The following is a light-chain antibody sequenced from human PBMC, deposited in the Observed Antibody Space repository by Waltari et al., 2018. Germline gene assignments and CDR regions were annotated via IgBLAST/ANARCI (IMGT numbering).Light chain of an antibody. CDR1: SSDAGRYNY. CDR2: EVS. CDR3: SSYAGSNNLV. J-gene: IGLJ2*01. V-gene: IGLV2-8*01. Sequence: QSALTQPPAASGSPGQSVTIPATGPSSDAGRYNYLSWYQQPPGKAPKLMIYEVSKRPSGVPDRFSGSKSGNTASLTVSGPQAEDEADYYCSSYAGSNNLVFGGGTKLTVL.